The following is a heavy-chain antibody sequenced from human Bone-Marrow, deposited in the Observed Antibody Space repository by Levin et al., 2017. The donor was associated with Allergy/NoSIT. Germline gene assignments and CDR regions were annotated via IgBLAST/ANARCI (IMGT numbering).Heavy chain of an antibody. Sequence: GGSLRLSCAASGFTFSSYAMSWVRQAPGKGLEWVSAISGSGGSTYYADSVKGRFTISRDNSKNTLYLQMNSLRAEDTAVYYCAKLSPAPGLSWVGVDYWGQGTLVTVSS. CDR3: AKLSPAPGLSWVGVDY. J-gene: IGHJ4*02. V-gene: IGHV3-23*01. CDR2: ISGSGGST. CDR1: GFTFSSYA. D-gene: IGHD1-26*01.